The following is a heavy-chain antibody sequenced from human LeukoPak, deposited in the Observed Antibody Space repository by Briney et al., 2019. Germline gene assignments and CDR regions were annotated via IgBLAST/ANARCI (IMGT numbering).Heavy chain of an antibody. CDR2: IYYSGST. Sequence: PSETLSLTCTVSGGSISSSSYYWGWIRQPPGKGLEWIGSIYYSGSTYYNPSLKSRATISVDTSKNQFSLKLSSVTAADTAVYYCATHSSSWGEFDYWGQGTLVTVSS. D-gene: IGHD6-13*01. CDR1: GGSISSSSYY. V-gene: IGHV4-39*01. J-gene: IGHJ4*02. CDR3: ATHSSSWGEFDY.